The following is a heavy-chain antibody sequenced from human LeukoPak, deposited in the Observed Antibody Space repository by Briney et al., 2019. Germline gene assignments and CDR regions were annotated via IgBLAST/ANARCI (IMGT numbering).Heavy chain of an antibody. D-gene: IGHD1-26*01. J-gene: IGHJ4*02. Sequence: SETLSLTCTVSGGSISSYYWSWIRQPPGKGLEWIGEINHSGSTNYDPSLKSRVTISVDTSKNQFSLKLSSVTAADTAVYYCARLALQEVGATQTYYLDYWGQGTLVTVSS. V-gene: IGHV4-34*01. CDR3: ARLALQEVGATQTYYLDY. CDR1: GGSISSYY. CDR2: INHSGST.